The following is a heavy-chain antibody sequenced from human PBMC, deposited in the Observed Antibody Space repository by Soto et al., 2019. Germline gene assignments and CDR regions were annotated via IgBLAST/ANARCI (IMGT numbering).Heavy chain of an antibody. J-gene: IGHJ4*02. CDR2: ISYDGSNK. CDR3: AKVVVAVAGSYFDY. Sequence: GGSLRLSCAASGFTFSSYGMHWVRQVPGKGLEWVAVISYDGSNKYYADSAKGRFTISRDNSKNTLYLQMNSLRAEDTAVYYCAKVVVAVAGSYFDYWGQGTLVTVSS. CDR1: GFTFSSYG. D-gene: IGHD6-19*01. V-gene: IGHV3-30*18.